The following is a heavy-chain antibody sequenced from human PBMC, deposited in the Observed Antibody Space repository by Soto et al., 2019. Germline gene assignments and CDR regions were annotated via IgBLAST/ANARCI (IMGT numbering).Heavy chain of an antibody. CDR3: ARGYSYTQPVFDY. D-gene: IGHD5-18*01. CDR1: GGSISNFY. J-gene: IGHJ4*02. CDR2: IYYSGTT. Sequence: PSETLSLTCTVSGGSISNFYWSWIRQPPGKGLEWIGYIYYSGTTSYNPSLNSRVTISVDNFKNTLYLQMNSLRAEDTAVYYCARGYSYTQPVFDYWGLGTLVTVSS. V-gene: IGHV4-59*12.